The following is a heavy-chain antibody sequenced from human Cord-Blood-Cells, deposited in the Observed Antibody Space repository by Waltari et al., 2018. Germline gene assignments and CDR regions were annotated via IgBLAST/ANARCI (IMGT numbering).Heavy chain of an antibody. CDR3: AKAGRIAARRGDYFDY. V-gene: IGHV3-23*01. CDR1: GFTFSSYA. Sequence: EVQLLESGGGLVQPGGSLRRSCAASGFTFSSYAMSWVRQAPGKGLEWVSAISGSGGSTYYADSVKGRFTISRDNSKNTLYLQMNSLRAEDTAVYYCAKAGRIAARRGDYFDYWGQGTLVTVSS. D-gene: IGHD6-6*01. CDR2: ISGSGGST. J-gene: IGHJ4*02.